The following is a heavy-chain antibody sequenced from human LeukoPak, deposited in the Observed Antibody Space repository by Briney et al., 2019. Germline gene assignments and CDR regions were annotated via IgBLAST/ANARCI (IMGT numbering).Heavy chain of an antibody. CDR2: INPNSGGT. D-gene: IGHD3-9*01. CDR1: GYTFTSYC. V-gene: IGHV1-2*02. CDR3: ARDRADYDILTGYIYYFDY. Sequence: ASVKVSCKASGYTFTSYCMHWVRQAPGQGLEWMGWINPNSGGTNYAQKFQGRVTMTRDTSISTAYMELSRLRSDDTAVYYCARDRADYDILTGYIYYFDYWGQGTLVTVSS. J-gene: IGHJ4*02.